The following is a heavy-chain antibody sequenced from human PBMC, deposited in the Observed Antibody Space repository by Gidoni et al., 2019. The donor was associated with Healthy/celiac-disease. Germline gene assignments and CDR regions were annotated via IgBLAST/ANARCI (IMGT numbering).Heavy chain of an antibody. V-gene: IGHV3-23*01. CDR3: AKWTPIWSGYYRYYGMDV. CDR1: GSPFSTYA. D-gene: IGHD3-3*01. CDR2: ISGSGGST. Sequence: EVQRLESGGGLVQPGGSLRLSWAASGSPFSTYARSWGRQAPGKGLEWVSAISGSGGSTYYADSVKGRFTISRDNSKNTLYLQMNSLRAEDTAVYYCAKWTPIWSGYYRYYGMDVWGQGTTVTVSS. J-gene: IGHJ6*02.